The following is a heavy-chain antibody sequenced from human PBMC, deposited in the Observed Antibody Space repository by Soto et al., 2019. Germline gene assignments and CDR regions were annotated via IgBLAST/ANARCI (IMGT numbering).Heavy chain of an antibody. V-gene: IGHV1-69*13. CDR3: ATTSGVSYYYDSSGYYLRGKDYFDY. D-gene: IGHD3-22*01. CDR1: GGTFSSYA. CDR2: IIPIFGTA. J-gene: IGHJ4*02. Sequence: SVKVSCKASGGTFSSYAISWVRQAPGQGLEWMGGIIPIFGTANYAQKFQGRVTITADESTSTAYMELSSLRSEDTAVYYCATTSGVSYYYDSSGYYLRGKDYFDYWGQGTLVTVSS.